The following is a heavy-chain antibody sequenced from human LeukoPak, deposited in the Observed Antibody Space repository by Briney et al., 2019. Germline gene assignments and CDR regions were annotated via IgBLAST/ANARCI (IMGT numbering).Heavy chain of an antibody. V-gene: IGHV3-49*04. CDR2: IRRKAYGGTT. CDR1: GFTFGDYA. Sequence: SGGSLRLSCTASGFTFGDYAMSWVRQAPGKGLEWVSFIRRKAYGGTTEYAASAKGRFTISRDDSKSIAYLQMNSLKTEDTAVYYCTREEDYVWGSYSDYWGQGTLVTVSS. D-gene: IGHD3-16*01. J-gene: IGHJ4*02. CDR3: TREEDYVWGSYSDY.